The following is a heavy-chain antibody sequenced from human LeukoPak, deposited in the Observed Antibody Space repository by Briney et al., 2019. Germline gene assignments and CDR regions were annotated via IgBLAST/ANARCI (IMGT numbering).Heavy chain of an antibody. V-gene: IGHV3-13*01. CDR1: GFSITIND. D-gene: IGHD3-10*01. CDR3: ARGNYGSGSSVPLDS. J-gene: IGHJ4*02. Sequence: PGGPLRLSCAVSGFSITINDMHWVRQATGKGLEWVSAIGIGGDTYYSDAVKGRCSISREEAKNSMYLQKESMRAGDTAVYYCARGNYGSGSSVPLDSWGQGTLVTVSS. CDR2: IGIGGDT.